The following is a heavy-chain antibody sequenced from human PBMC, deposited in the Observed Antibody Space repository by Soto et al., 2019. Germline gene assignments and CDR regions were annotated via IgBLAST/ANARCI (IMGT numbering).Heavy chain of an antibody. CDR2: ISSNGGST. J-gene: IGHJ1*01. CDR3: ARGTTVTTSRLIQH. Sequence: EVQLVESGGGLVQPGGSLRLSCAASGFTFSSYAMHWVRQAPGKGLEYVSAISSNGGSTYYANSVKGRFTISRDNSKNTLYLQMGSLRAEDMAVYYCARGTTVTTSRLIQHCGQGTLVTVSS. V-gene: IGHV3-64*01. CDR1: GFTFSSYA. D-gene: IGHD4-17*01.